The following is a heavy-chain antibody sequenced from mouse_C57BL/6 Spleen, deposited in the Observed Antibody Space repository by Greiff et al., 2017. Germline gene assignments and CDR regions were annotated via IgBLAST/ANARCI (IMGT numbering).Heavy chain of an antibody. Sequence: QVQLQQSGAELVKPGASVKLSCKASGYTFTSYWMHWVKQRPGQGLEWIGMIHPNSGSTNYNEKFKSKATLTVDKSSSTAYMQLSSLTSEDSAVYYCAYYDYEDAMDYWGQGTSVTVSS. CDR1: GYTFTSYW. CDR3: AYYDYEDAMDY. V-gene: IGHV1-64*01. J-gene: IGHJ4*01. CDR2: IHPNSGST. D-gene: IGHD2-4*01.